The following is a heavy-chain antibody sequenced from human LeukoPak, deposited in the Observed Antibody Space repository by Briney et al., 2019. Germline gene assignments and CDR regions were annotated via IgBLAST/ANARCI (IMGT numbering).Heavy chain of an antibody. CDR1: GFTFRNYA. CDR3: ASCLEYCSSTSLGNDAFDV. CDR2: ISYAGDNK. D-gene: IGHD2-2*01. V-gene: IGHV3-30-3*01. Sequence: PGGSLRLSCIASGFTFRNYAIHWVRQAPGKGLEGVAVISYAGDNKYYADSVKGRFTISRDNSKNTLYLQMNSLRAEDTAVYYCASCLEYCSSTSLGNDAFDVWGQGTVVTVSS. J-gene: IGHJ3*01.